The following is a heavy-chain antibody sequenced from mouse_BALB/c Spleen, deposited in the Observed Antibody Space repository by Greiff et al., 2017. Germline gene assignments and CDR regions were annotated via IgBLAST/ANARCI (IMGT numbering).Heavy chain of an antibody. CDR1: GFTFSSYT. V-gene: IGHV5-6-4*01. CDR3: TRDYYGPYYFDY. J-gene: IGHJ2*01. Sequence: DVHLVESGGGLVKPGGSLKLSCAASGFTFSSYTMSWVRQTPEKRLEWVATISSGGSYTYYPDSVKGRFTISRDNAKNTLYLQMSSLKSEDTAMYYCTRDYYGPYYFDYWGQGTTLTVSS. D-gene: IGHD1-2*01. CDR2: ISSGGSYT.